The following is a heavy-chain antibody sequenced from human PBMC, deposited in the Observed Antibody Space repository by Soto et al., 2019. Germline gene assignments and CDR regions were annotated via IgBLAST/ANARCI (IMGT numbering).Heavy chain of an antibody. J-gene: IGHJ4*02. V-gene: IGHV4-4*02. CDR3: ARDLSEKGITIFGVAGGFDY. D-gene: IGHD3-3*01. Sequence: SETLSLTCAVSGGSFTSNNWWTWVRQPPGQGLEWIGEIYRTGSTNYNPSLKSRVTISLDKSENQFSLKLSSVTAADTAVYYCARDLSEKGITIFGVAGGFDYWGQGTLVTVSS. CDR1: GGSFTSNNW. CDR2: IYRTGST.